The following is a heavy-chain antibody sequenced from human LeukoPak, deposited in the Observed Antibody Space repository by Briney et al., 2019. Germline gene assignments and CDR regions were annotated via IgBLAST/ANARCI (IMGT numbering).Heavy chain of an antibody. D-gene: IGHD2-2*01. CDR2: INHSGST. V-gene: IGHV4-34*01. Sequence: SETLSLTCAVYGGSFSGYYWSCIRQPPGKGLEWIGEINHSGSTNYNPSLKSRVNISVDTSKNQFSLKLSSVTAADTAVYYCAYCSSTSCYPRFDPWGQGTLVTVSS. CDR1: GGSFSGYY. CDR3: AYCSSTSCYPRFDP. J-gene: IGHJ5*02.